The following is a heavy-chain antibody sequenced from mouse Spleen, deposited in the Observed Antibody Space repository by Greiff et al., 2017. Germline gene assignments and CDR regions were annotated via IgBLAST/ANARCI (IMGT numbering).Heavy chain of an antibody. CDR3: ARDLDYDGSSYGGFAY. J-gene: IGHJ3*01. CDR2: ISDGGSYT. D-gene: IGHD1-1*01. V-gene: IGHV5-4*01. CDR1: GFTFSSYA. Sequence: EVMLVESGGGLVKPGGSLKLSCAASGFTFSSYAMSWVRQTPEKRLEWVATISDGGSYTYYPDNVKGRFTISRDNAKNNLYLQMSHLKSEDTAMYYCARDLDYDGSSYGGFAYWGQGTLVTVSA.